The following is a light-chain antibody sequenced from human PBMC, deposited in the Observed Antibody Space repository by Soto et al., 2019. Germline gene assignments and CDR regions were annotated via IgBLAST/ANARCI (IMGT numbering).Light chain of an antibody. CDR3: TVWDDSLRGRL. CDR1: SSNIESNY. CDR2: RND. Sequence: QSVVTQPPSASGTPGQRVTLTCSGSSSNIESNYVYWYQQVPGTAPRLLIYRNDQRPSGVPDRFSGSKSGASASLTISALRSEDEGDYYCTVWDDSLRGRLFGGGTKVTVL. V-gene: IGLV1-47*01. J-gene: IGLJ2*01.